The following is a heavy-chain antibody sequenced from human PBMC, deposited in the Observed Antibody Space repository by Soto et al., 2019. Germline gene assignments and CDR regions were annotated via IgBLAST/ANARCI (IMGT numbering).Heavy chain of an antibody. CDR2: TYYRSKWYN. J-gene: IGHJ6*02. V-gene: IGHV6-1*01. D-gene: IGHD6-13*01. Sequence: SQTLSLTCAISGDSVSSNSAAWNWIRQSPSRGLEWLGRTYYRSKWYNDYAVSVKSRITINPDTSKNQFSLQLNSVTPEDTAVYYCASYRIAAAGTHYYYGMDVWGQGTTVTVSS. CDR3: ASYRIAAAGTHYYYGMDV. CDR1: GDSVSSNSAA.